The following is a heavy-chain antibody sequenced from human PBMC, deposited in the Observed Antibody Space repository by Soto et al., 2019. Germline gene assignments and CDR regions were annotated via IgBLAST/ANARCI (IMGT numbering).Heavy chain of an antibody. V-gene: IGHV4-39*01. CDR1: GGSISSSSYY. CDR2: IYYSGST. CDR3: ARGVSSSWYHRYYYYGMDV. J-gene: IGHJ6*02. Sequence: SETLSLTCTVSGGSISSSSYYWGWIRQPPGKGLEWIGSIYYSGSTYYNPSLKSRVTISVDTSKNQFSLKLSSVTAADTAVYYCARGVSSSWYHRYYYYGMDVWGQGTTVTVSS. D-gene: IGHD6-13*01.